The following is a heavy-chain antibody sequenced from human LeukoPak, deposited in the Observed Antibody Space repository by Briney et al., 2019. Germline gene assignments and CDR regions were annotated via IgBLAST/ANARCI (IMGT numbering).Heavy chain of an antibody. Sequence: GGSLRLSCATSGFTFSSYWMSWVRQAPGKGLEWVSGISGSGDSTYYADSVKGRFTISRDNSKKTLYLQMNSLRAEDTAVYYCAKKSFRRGYSYGTSFDYWGQGTLVTVSS. CDR2: ISGSGDST. V-gene: IGHV3-23*01. D-gene: IGHD5-18*01. J-gene: IGHJ4*02. CDR1: GFTFSSYW. CDR3: AKKSFRRGYSYGTSFDY.